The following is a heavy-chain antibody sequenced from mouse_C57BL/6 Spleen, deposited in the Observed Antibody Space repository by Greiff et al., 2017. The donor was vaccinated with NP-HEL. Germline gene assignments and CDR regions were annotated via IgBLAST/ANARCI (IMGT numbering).Heavy chain of an antibody. CDR3: ARGPRYGYYFDY. D-gene: IGHD1-1*01. CDR2: ISGGGGNT. V-gene: IGHV5-9*01. Sequence: EVQLVESGGGLVKPGGSLKLSCAASGFTFSSYTMSWVRQTPEKRLEWVATISGGGGNTYYPDSVKGRFTISRDNAKNTLYLQMSSLRSEDTALYCGARGPRYGYYFDYWGQGTTLTVSS. CDR1: GFTFSSYT. J-gene: IGHJ2*01.